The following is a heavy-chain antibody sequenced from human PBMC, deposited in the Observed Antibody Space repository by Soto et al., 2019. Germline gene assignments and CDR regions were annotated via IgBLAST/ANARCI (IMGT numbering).Heavy chain of an antibody. CDR1: GFTFSTYS. CDR2: ISSSSSFI. Sequence: GGSLRLSCAASGFTFSTYSMNWVRQAPGKGLEWASSISSSSSFINYADSVKGRFTISRDNAKNSLYLQMNSLRAEDTAVYYCATLGGSIAPRPYDYWGQGTLVTVSS. J-gene: IGHJ4*02. V-gene: IGHV3-21*01. CDR3: ATLGGSIAPRPYDY. D-gene: IGHD6-6*01.